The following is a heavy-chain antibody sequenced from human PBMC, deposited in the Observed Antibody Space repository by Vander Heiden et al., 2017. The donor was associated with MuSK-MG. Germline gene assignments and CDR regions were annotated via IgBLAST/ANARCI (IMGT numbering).Heavy chain of an antibody. V-gene: IGHV1-69*01. D-gene: IGHD1-7*01. Sequence: QVHLVQSGAEVQKPGSSVKVSCKAHGGTFSSYAISWVRQAPGQGLEWMGGIIPIFGTANYAQKVQGRVTITADVSTRTAYVELSRLRSEDTDVYYCAREGSRVNYRDAFDIWGEGTMVTVSS. CDR1: GGTFSSYA. CDR2: IIPIFGTA. CDR3: AREGSRVNYRDAFDI. J-gene: IGHJ3*02.